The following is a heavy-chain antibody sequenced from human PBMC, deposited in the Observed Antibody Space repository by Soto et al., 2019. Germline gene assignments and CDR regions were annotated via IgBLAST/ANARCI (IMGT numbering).Heavy chain of an antibody. CDR1: GFTFDDYT. V-gene: IGHV3-43*01. CDR3: AKDLSWGIGLGLDY. J-gene: IGHJ4*02. D-gene: IGHD3-16*01. CDR2: ISWDGGST. Sequence: PGGSLRLSCAAPGFTFDDYTMHWVRQAPGKGLEWVSLISWDGGSTYYADSVKGRFTISRDNSKNSLYLQMNSLRTEDTALYYCAKDLSWGIGLGLDYCGQGTMVKVS.